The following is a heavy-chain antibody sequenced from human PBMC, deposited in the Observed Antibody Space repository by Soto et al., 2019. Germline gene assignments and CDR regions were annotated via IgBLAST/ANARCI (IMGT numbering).Heavy chain of an antibody. J-gene: IGHJ4*02. Sequence: SETLSLTCAVYGGSFSGYYWSWIRQPPGKGLEWIGEINHSGSTNYNPSLKSRVTISVDTSKNQFSLKLSSVTAADTAVYYCARARVRYVSVWGSSFDYWGQGTLVTVSS. D-gene: IGHD3-9*01. CDR2: INHSGST. CDR1: GGSFSGYY. V-gene: IGHV4-34*01. CDR3: ARARVRYVSVWGSSFDY.